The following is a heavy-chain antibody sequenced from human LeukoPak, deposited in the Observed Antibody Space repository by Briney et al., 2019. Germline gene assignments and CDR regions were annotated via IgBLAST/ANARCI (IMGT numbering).Heavy chain of an antibody. J-gene: IGHJ4*02. CDR2: INGSGGST. D-gene: IGHD3-3*01. Sequence: GGSLRLSCAASGFTFSSYAMSWVRQAPGKGLEWVSTINGSGGSTYYADSVKGRFTISRDNSKNTLYMQMNSLRAEDTAVCYCAKGSRFLERLLYFDYWGQGTLVTVSS. CDR1: GFTFSSYA. V-gene: IGHV3-23*01. CDR3: AKGSRFLERLLYFDY.